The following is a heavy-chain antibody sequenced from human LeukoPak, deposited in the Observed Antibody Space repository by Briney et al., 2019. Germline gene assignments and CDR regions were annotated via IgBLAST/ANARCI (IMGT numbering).Heavy chain of an antibody. CDR3: ASSDGGDYAFDI. J-gene: IGHJ3*02. CDR1: GGSISSSSYY. Sequence: PSETLSLTCSVSGGSISSSSYYWGWIRQPPGKGLEWIGTIYYSGTTYYNPSLQSRVTISADTSKNQFSLKLSSVTATDTAVYYCASSDGGDYAFDIWGQGTMVTVSS. D-gene: IGHD2-21*02. V-gene: IGHV4-39*01. CDR2: IYYSGTT.